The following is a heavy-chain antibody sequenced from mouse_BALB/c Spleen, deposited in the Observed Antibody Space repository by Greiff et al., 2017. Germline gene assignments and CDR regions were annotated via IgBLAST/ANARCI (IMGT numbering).Heavy chain of an antibody. CDR2: ISSGSSTI. D-gene: IGHD2-4*01. V-gene: IGHV5-17*02. J-gene: IGHJ4*01. CDR1: GFTFSSFG. Sequence: EVKLVESGGGLVQPGGSRKLSCAASGFTFSSFGMHWVRQAPEKGLEWVAYISSGSSTIYYADTVKGRFTISRDNPKNTLFLQMTSLRSEDTAMYYCAREGGEDYDYDEGYAMDYWGQGTSVTVSS. CDR3: AREGGEDYDYDEGYAMDY.